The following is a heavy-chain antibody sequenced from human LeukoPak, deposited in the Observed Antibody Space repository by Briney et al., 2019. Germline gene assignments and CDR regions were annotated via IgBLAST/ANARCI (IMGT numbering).Heavy chain of an antibody. J-gene: IGHJ4*02. CDR1: GYTLTGYY. Sequence: ASVKVSCKASGYTLTGYYMHWVRQAPGQGLEWMGWINPNSGGTNYAQKFQGRVTMTRDTSISTAYMELSRLRSDDTAVYYCAVGSDVRLRFLEWLPFDYWGQGTLVTVSS. CDR3: AVGSDVRLRFLEWLPFDY. CDR2: INPNSGGT. V-gene: IGHV1-2*02. D-gene: IGHD3-3*01.